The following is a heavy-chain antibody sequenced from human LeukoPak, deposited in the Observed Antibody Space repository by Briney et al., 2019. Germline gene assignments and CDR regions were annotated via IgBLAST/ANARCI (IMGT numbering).Heavy chain of an antibody. J-gene: IGHJ5*02. CDR1: GFTFSSYA. Sequence: GGSLRLSCAASGFTFSSYAMSWVRQAPGKGLEWVSAISGSGGSTYYADSVKGRFTISRDNSKNTLYLQMNSLRAEDTAVYYCAKDKMTTYCGGDCYFGWFDPWGQGTLATVSS. CDR3: AKDKMTTYCGGDCYFGWFDP. CDR2: ISGSGGST. V-gene: IGHV3-23*01. D-gene: IGHD2-21*02.